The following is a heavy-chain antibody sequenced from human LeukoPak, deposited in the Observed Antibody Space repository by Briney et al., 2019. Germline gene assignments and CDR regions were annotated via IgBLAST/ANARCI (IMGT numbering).Heavy chain of an antibody. D-gene: IGHD3/OR15-3a*01. Sequence: PGGSLRLSCAASGFTFSSYSMNWVRQAPGMGLEGVANIKQDGSEKYYVDSVKGRFTISRDNAQNSLYLQMNSLRVEDTAVYYCARGRRFLDWSDAFDIWGQGTMVTVSS. CDR3: ARGRRFLDWSDAFDI. J-gene: IGHJ3*02. CDR1: GFTFSSYS. V-gene: IGHV3-7*01. CDR2: IKQDGSEK.